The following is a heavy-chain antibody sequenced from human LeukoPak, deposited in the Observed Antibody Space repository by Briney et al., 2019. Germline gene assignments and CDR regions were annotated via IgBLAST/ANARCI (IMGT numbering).Heavy chain of an antibody. CDR1: GFTFSKYS. V-gene: IGHV3-21*01. J-gene: IGHJ5*02. CDR3: AGYNWFDP. CDR2: ISSSGSSI. Sequence: GGSLRLSCAASGFTFSKYSMNWVRQAPGKGPEWVSSISSSGSSIYYSDSVKGRFTISRDNPKNSLYLQMNSLRVEDTAVYYCAGYNWFDPWGQGTLVTASS. D-gene: IGHD6-13*01.